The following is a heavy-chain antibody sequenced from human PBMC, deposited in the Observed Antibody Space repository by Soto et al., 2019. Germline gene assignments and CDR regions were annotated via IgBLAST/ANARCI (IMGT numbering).Heavy chain of an antibody. J-gene: IGHJ4*02. CDR3: ARDLAKGGGSAGFDY. D-gene: IGHD1-26*01. CDR2: INPKSGGT. CDR1: GYTFTVYY. V-gene: IGHV1-2*02. Sequence: ATVKVSCKASGYTFTVYYMHWVRQAPGQGLEWMGWINPKSGGTMYPQKFQGRVTMTWDTSISTAYMALTRLRSDDTAVYYCARDLAKGGGSAGFDYWGQGTLVTVSS.